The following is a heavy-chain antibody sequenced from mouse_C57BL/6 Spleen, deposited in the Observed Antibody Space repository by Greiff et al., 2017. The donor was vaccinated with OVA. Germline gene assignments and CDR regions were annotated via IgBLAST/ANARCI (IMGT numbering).Heavy chain of an antibody. CDR1: GYTFTSYW. V-gene: IGHV1-61*01. Sequence: VQLQQPGAELVRPGSSVKLSCKASGYTFTSYWMDWVKQRPGQGLEWIGNIYPSDSETHYNQKFKDKATLTVDKSSSTAYMQLRSLTSEDSAVYYCARPPWFAYWGQGTLVTVSA. CDR2: IYPSDSET. J-gene: IGHJ3*01. CDR3: ARPPWFAY.